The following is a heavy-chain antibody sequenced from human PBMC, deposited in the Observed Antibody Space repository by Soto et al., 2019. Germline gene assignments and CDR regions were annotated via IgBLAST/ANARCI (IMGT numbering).Heavy chain of an antibody. D-gene: IGHD3-10*01. Sequence: GGSLRLSCAASGFSFSSYEMNWVRQAPGKGLEWISYIGGSGGTKYSADSVKGRFIISRDNAQNSLYLQMNSLRVEDTGVYYCARDRGGDVGQFLFPDRFDLWGQGTMVTVSS. CDR2: IGGSGGTK. J-gene: IGHJ3*01. V-gene: IGHV3-48*03. CDR3: ARDRGGDVGQFLFPDRFDL. CDR1: GFSFSSYE.